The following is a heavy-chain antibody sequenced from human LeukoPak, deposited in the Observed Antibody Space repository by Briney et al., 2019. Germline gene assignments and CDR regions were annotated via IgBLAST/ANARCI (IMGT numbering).Heavy chain of an antibody. CDR1: GFTFSSYA. J-gene: IGHJ4*02. Sequence: GGSLRLSCAASGFTFSSYAMSWVRQAPGKGLEWVSSISDSGGNTDYADSVEGRFTISRDNSKNTLYLQMYSLRAEDTAVYYCMTPRSFDWLFSFDYWGQGTLVTVSS. CDR3: MTPRSFDWLFSFDY. V-gene: IGHV3-23*01. D-gene: IGHD3-9*01. CDR2: ISDSGGNT.